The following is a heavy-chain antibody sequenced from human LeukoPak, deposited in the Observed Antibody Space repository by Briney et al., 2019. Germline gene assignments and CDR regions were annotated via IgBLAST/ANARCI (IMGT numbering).Heavy chain of an antibody. Sequence: PSETLSLTCTVSGGSISSYYWSWIRQPAGKGLEWIGRIYTSGSTNYNPSHKSRVTMSVDTSKNQFSLKLSSVTAADTAVYYCASSPLYDSSGYWTLFDYWGQGTLVTVSS. D-gene: IGHD3-22*01. CDR2: IYTSGST. CDR3: ASSPLYDSSGYWTLFDY. CDR1: GGSISSYY. J-gene: IGHJ4*02. V-gene: IGHV4-4*07.